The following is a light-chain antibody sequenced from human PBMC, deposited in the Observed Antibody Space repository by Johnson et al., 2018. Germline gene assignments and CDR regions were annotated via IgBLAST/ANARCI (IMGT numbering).Light chain of an antibody. Sequence: QSVLTQPPSVSAAPGHKVTISCSGSSSNIGNNYVSWYQQLPGTAPKLLIYENNKRPSGIPDRFSGSKSGPSATLGITGLQTGDEADYYCGTWDSSLSAGNVFGTGTKVTVL. V-gene: IGLV1-51*02. CDR1: SSNIGNNY. J-gene: IGLJ1*01. CDR3: GTWDSSLSAGNV. CDR2: ENN.